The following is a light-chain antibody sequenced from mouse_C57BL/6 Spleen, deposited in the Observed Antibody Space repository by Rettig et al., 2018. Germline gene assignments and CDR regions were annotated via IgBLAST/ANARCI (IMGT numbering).Light chain of an antibody. V-gene: IGKV10-94*01. CDR2: YTS. CDR3: QQYSKLPWT. J-gene: IGKJ1*01. Sequence: QGISNYLNWYQQKPDGTVKLLIYYTSSLYSGVPSRFSGSGSGTDYSLTISNLEPEDIATYYCQQYSKLPWTFGRGTTLEIK. CDR1: QGISNY.